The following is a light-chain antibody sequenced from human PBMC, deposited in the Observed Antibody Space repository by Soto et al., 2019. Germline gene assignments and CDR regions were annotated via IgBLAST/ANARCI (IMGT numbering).Light chain of an antibody. CDR1: TSNVGGNNY. J-gene: IGLJ2*01. CDR3: SSYTSSSTLERV. V-gene: IGLV2-14*01. CDR2: DVS. Sequence: QSALTQPASVSGSPGRPFTISCTETTSNVGGNNYVSGNQQHPGKAPKLMIYDVSNRPSGVSNRFSGSKSGNTASLTTSGLQAEDEADYYCSSYTSSSTLERVFGGGTKVTVL.